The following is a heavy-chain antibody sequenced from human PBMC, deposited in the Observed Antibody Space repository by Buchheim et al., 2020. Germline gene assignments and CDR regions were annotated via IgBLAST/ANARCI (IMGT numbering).Heavy chain of an antibody. V-gene: IGHV4-34*01. J-gene: IGHJ5*02. CDR1: GGSFSGYY. Sequence: QVQLRQWGAGLLKPSETLSLTCAVYGGSFSGYYWSWIRQPPGKGLEWIGEINHSGSTNYNPSLKSRVTISVDTSKNQFSLKLSSVTAADTAVYYCARAQYGDYAWFDPWGQGTL. D-gene: IGHD4-17*01. CDR2: INHSGST. CDR3: ARAQYGDYAWFDP.